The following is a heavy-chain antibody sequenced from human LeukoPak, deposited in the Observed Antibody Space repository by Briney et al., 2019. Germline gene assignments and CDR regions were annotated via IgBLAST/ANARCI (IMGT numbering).Heavy chain of an antibody. CDR2: INPNSGGT. Sequence: ASVKVSCKASGYTFTGYYMHWVRQAPGQGLEWMGWINPNSGGTNYAQKFQGRVTMTRDTSISTAYMELSRLRSDDTAVYYCARAYYGSGSYYNFDYWGQGTLVTVSS. CDR3: ARAYYGSGSYYNFDY. V-gene: IGHV1-2*02. CDR1: GYTFTGYY. J-gene: IGHJ4*02. D-gene: IGHD3-10*01.